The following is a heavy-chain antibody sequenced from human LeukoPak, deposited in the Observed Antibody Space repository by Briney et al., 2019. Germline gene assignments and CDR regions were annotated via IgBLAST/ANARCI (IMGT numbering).Heavy chain of an antibody. CDR3: ARARKVRGVIWDFDY. CDR2: INSDGSST. Sequence: GGSLRLSCAASGFTFSSYWMHWVRQAPGKGLVWVSRINSDGSSTSYADSVKGRFTISRDNAKNTLYLQMNNLRAEDTAVYYCARARKVRGVIWDFDYWGQGTLVTVSS. J-gene: IGHJ4*02. CDR1: GFTFSSYW. V-gene: IGHV3-74*01. D-gene: IGHD3-10*01.